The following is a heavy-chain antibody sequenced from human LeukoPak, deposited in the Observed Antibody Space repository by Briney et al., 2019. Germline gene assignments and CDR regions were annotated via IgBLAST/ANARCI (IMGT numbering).Heavy chain of an antibody. CDR2: INPNSGGT. V-gene: IGHV1-2*06. CDR1: GYTFTGYY. J-gene: IGHJ4*02. CDR3: ATVRLFHCSGGSCYDY. D-gene: IGHD2-15*01. Sequence: ASVKVSCKASGYTFTGYYMHWVRQAPGQGLEWMGRINPNSGGTNYAQKFQGRVTMTRDTSISTAYMELSRLRSDDTAVYYCATVRLFHCSGGSCYDYWGQGTLVTVSS.